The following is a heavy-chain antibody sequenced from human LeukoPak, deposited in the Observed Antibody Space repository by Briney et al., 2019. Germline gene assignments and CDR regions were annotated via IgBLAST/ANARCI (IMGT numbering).Heavy chain of an antibody. V-gene: IGHV1-2*02. D-gene: IGHD6-6*01. J-gene: IGHJ6*03. Sequence: ASVKLSYKASGYTFTRYGISWVRQALGQGLGWMGGINPNSGGTNYAQKFQGRVTMTRDTSISTAYMELSRLRSDDTAVYYCARALYSSSSIYYYYYMDVWGKGTTVTVSS. CDR3: ARALYSSSSIYYYYYMDV. CDR2: INPNSGGT. CDR1: GYTFTRYG.